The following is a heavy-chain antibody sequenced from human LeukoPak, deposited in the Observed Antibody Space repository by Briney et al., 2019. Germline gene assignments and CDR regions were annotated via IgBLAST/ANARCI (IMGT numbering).Heavy chain of an antibody. CDR1: GGSISSSNW. CDR3: AREEVLTTVTTLDYYYYMDV. D-gene: IGHD4-11*01. J-gene: IGHJ6*03. Sequence: SGTLSLTCAVSGGSISSSNWWSWVRPPPGKGLEWMGEIYHSGSTNYNPSLKSRVTISVDKSKNQFSLKLSSVTAADTAVYYCAREEVLTTVTTLDYYYYMDVWGKGTTVTVSS. V-gene: IGHV4-4*02. CDR2: IYHSGST.